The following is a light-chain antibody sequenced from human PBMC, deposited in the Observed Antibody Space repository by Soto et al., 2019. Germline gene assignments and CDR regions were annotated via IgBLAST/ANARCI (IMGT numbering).Light chain of an antibody. CDR1: RGSLASNY. J-gene: IGLJ3*02. V-gene: IGLV6-57*04. CDR3: QSHDSNAWV. CDR2: EDS. Sequence: FMLTQPHSVSESPGKTVTISCTRSRGSLASNYVQWYQQRPGSAPTTVIYEDSQRPSGVPDRFSGSIDSSSNSASLTISGLKTEDEADYYCQSHDSNAWVFGGGTKLTVL.